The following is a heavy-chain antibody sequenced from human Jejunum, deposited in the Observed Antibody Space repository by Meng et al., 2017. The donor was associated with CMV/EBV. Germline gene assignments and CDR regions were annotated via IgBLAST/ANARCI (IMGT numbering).Heavy chain of an antibody. J-gene: IGHJ4*02. CDR3: ARGPGASTREGFDH. V-gene: IGHV4-4*07. CDR1: GGSINNYY. D-gene: IGHD1-26*01. CDR2: FYSSDTY. Sequence: QVGLQGAGSGLGKPAETLPPTCTLSGGSINNYYWGWIRQSAGKGLEWIGRFYSSDTYNYHPSLNSRVTMSLDTSKKQFSLILSSVTAADTARYYCARGPGASTREGFDHWGLGTLVTVSS.